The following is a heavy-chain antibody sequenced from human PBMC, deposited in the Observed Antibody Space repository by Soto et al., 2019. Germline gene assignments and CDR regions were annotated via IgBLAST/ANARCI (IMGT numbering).Heavy chain of an antibody. CDR3: VRHVDTTTHLNRFAP. Sequence: QVQLVESGGGVVQPGMSLRLSCAASGFTFNHYGIHWVRQAPGKGLEWVAVIWHDGSKAFYVDSVKGRFTISRDSSKNTVYLQLNSLSAEATAMYHCVRHVDTTTHLNRFAPWGQGTLITFSS. J-gene: IGHJ5*02. D-gene: IGHD1-26*01. CDR1: GFTFNHYG. CDR2: IWHDGSKA. V-gene: IGHV3-33*01.